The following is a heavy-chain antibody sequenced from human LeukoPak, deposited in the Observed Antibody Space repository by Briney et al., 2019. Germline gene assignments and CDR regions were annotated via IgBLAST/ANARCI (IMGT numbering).Heavy chain of an antibody. CDR3: ATSRISGSYEFDY. V-gene: IGHV1-24*01. D-gene: IGHD1-26*01. J-gene: IGHJ4*02. CDR1: GHSLSELS. Sequence: ASVKVSCKVSGHSLSELSMHWVRQAPGKGLEWMGGFDPEDGETIYAQKFQGRVTMTEDTSTDTAYMELSSLRSEDTAVYYCATSRISGSYEFDYWGEGALVTVSS. CDR2: FDPEDGET.